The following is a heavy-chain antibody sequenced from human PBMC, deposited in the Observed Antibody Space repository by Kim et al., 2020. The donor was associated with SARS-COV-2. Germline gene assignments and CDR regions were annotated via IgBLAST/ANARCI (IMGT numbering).Heavy chain of an antibody. D-gene: IGHD3-3*01. CDR3: ARGMLITIFGVVAHLDY. V-gene: IGHV4-31*02. Sequence: LKSRVTRSVDTSKNQCSLKLSSVTAADTAVYYCARGMLITIFGVVAHLDYWGQGTLVTVSS. J-gene: IGHJ4*02.